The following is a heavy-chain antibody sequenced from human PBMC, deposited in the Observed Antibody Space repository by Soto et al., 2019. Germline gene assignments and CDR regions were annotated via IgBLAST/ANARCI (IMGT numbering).Heavy chain of an antibody. V-gene: IGHV3-21*01. CDR3: ARVAVPDPYYYYYGMDV. CDR1: GFTFSSYS. J-gene: IGHJ6*02. CDR2: ISNSSSYI. Sequence: EVQLVESGGGLVKPGGSLRLSCAASGFTFSSYSMNWVRQAPGKGLEWVSSISNSSSYIYYADSVTGRFTISRDNAKNALYLQMNSLRAEDTAMYYWARVAVPDPYYYYYGMDVWGQGTTVTVSS. D-gene: IGHD6-19*01.